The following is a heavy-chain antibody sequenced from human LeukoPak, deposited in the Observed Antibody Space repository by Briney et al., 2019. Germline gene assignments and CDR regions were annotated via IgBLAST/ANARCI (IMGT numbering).Heavy chain of an antibody. J-gene: IGHJ4*02. V-gene: IGHV4-4*09. CDR3: ARHRSWDENFDY. CDR2: IYTSGST. D-gene: IGHD1-26*01. Sequence: PSETLSLTCTVSGGSISSYYWSWIRQPPGQGLEWIGYIYTSGSTNYNPSLKSRVTISVETSKNQFSRKLSSVTAADTAVYYCARHRSWDENFDYWGQGTLVTVSS. CDR1: GGSISSYY.